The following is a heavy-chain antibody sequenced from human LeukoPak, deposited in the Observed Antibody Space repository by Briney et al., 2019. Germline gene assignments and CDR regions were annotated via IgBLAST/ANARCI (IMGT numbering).Heavy chain of an antibody. CDR2: IYYSGST. Sequence: SETLSLTCTVSGDSISGYHWSWIRQPPGKGLEWIGNIYYSGSTNYNPSLKSRVTISVDTSKNQFSLKLSSVTAADTAVYYCARVYDYYDSSGYYLRDAFDIWGQGTVVTVSS. V-gene: IGHV4-59*01. CDR1: GDSISGYH. CDR3: ARVYDYYDSSGYYLRDAFDI. D-gene: IGHD3-22*01. J-gene: IGHJ3*02.